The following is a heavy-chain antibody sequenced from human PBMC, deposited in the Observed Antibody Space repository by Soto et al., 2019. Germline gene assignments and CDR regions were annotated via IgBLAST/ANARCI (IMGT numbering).Heavy chain of an antibody. J-gene: IGHJ4*02. V-gene: IGHV3-23*01. CDR1: GFTFSSYA. CDR2: ISGSGGST. D-gene: IGHD6-13*01. Sequence: GGSLRLSCAASGFTFSSYAMSWVRQAPGKGLEWVSAISGSGGSTYYADSVKGRFTISRDNSKNTLYLQMNSLRAEDTAVYYCAKGQGYSSSWYGNYFDYWGQGTLVTVS. CDR3: AKGQGYSSSWYGNYFDY.